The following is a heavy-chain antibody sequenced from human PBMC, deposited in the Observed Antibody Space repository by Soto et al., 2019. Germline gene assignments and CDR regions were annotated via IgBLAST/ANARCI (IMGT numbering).Heavy chain of an antibody. CDR2: ITDTGRSI. J-gene: IGHJ5*02. D-gene: IGHD2-8*01. CDR1: GVDFRGSY. Sequence: GGSLRLSGVVSGVDFRGSYINWIRQASWKGLESISYITDTGRSIHYADSVKGLFVISRDTSKESLYLQMNDLRADDTAVYYSAGLKEGNIMGRRRLDPCGEGNQVSVSS. V-gene: IGHV3-11*01. CDR3: AGLKEGNIMGRRRLDP.